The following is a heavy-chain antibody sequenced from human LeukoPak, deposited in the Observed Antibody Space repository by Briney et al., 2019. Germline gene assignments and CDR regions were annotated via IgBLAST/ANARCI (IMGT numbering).Heavy chain of an antibody. V-gene: IGHV1-2*02. CDR2: TNPNSGGT. J-gene: IGHJ5*02. CDR3: ARGLGCSSTSCYPNWFDP. Sequence: ASVKVSCKASGYTFTGYYMHWVRQAPGQGLEWMGWTNPNSGGTNYAQKFQGRVTMTRDTSISTAYMELSRLRSDDTAVYYCARGLGCSSTSCYPNWFDPWGQGTLVTVSS. CDR1: GYTFTGYY. D-gene: IGHD2-2*01.